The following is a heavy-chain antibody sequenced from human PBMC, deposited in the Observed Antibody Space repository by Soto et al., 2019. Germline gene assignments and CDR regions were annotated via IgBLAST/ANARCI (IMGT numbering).Heavy chain of an antibody. CDR1: GGTFGRYT. Sequence: QVQLVQSGAGVKKPGSSLKVSCKASGGTFGRYTISWVRQAPGQGLEWMGWIIPILETANYAQKFQGRVTITADTSTSTAYLDLSGLKSDDAGVYYCARGGKLGGDLDVWGKGTPVTVSS. J-gene: IGHJ6*04. V-gene: IGHV1-69*08. CDR2: IIPILETA. D-gene: IGHD1-26*01. CDR3: ARGGKLGGDLDV.